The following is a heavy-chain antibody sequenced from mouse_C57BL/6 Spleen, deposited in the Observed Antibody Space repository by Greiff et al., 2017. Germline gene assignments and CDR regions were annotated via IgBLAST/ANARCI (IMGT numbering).Heavy chain of an antibody. CDR2: IDPEDGET. V-gene: IGHV14-2*01. D-gene: IGHD1-1*01. Sequence: VQLQQSGAELVKPGASVKLSCTASGFNIKDYYMHWVKQRTEQGLEWIGRIDPEDGETKYAPQFPGKATITADTSSNTAYLQLSSLTSEDTAFYYCARSNTVWYFDVWGTGTTVTVSS. CDR3: ARSNTVWYFDV. CDR1: GFNIKDYY. J-gene: IGHJ1*03.